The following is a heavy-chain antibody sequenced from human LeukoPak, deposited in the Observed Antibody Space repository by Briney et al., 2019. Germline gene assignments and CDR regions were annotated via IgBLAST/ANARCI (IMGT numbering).Heavy chain of an antibody. J-gene: IGHJ4*02. CDR3: AKGYTFHGVAHDSGYFDY. CDR2: ITWDGGNI. CDR1: GFTFGDYT. Sequence: GGSLRLSCVTSGFTFGDYTMHWVRQVPGNGLEWLSGITWDGGNIAYADSVKGRFTISRDNAKSSLYLQMNSLRNEDMAFYFCAKGYTFHGVAHDSGYFDYWGQGTLVTVSS. V-gene: IGHV3-9*03. D-gene: IGHD3-3*01.